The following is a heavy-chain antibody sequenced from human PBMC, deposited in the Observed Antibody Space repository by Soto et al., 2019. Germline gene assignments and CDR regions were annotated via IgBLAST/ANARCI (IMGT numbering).Heavy chain of an antibody. V-gene: IGHV1-18*01. CDR2: ISAYNGNT. D-gene: IGHD2-15*01. CDR3: AREGIGYCSGGSCSSDY. Sequence: GASVKVSCKASGYSFTSYGISWVRQAPGQGLEWMGWISAYNGNTNYAQKLQGRATMTTDTSTSTAYMELRSLRSDDTAVYYCAREGIGYCSGGSCSSDYWGQGTLVTVSS. CDR1: GYSFTSYG. J-gene: IGHJ4*02.